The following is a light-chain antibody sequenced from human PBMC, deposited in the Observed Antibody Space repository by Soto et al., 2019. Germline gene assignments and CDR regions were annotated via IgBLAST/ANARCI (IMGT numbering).Light chain of an antibody. CDR2: DAS. J-gene: IGKJ3*01. V-gene: IGKV3-11*01. CDR3: QQRSNWPPLFT. CDR1: QSVSSY. Sequence: IVLPQSPATLSLSPGERAPPSCRASQSVSSYLAWYQQKPGQAPRLLIYDASNRATGIPARFSGSGSGTDFTLTISSLEPEDFAVYYCQQRSNWPPLFTFGPGTKVDIK.